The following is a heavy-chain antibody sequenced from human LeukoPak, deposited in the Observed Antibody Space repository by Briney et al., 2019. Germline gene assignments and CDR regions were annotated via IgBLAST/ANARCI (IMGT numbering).Heavy chain of an antibody. V-gene: IGHV4-34*01. CDR1: GGSFSGYH. Sequence: SETLSLTCAVYGGSFSGYHWSWIRQPPGKGLEWIGEIYYSGATNYNPSLKSRVTISVDTSKNQFSLKLSSVTAADTAVYYCARADYDFWSGLLGDVWGQGTTVAVSS. D-gene: IGHD3-3*01. CDR3: ARADYDFWSGLLGDV. J-gene: IGHJ6*02. CDR2: IYYSGAT.